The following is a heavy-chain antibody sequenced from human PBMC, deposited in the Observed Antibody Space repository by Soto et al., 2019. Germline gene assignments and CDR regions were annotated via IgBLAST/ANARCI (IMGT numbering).Heavy chain of an antibody. CDR3: ARCPQPPDTADRYAVDV. V-gene: IGHV1-69*18. CDR2: IVPSVDTT. Sequence: QVQLVQSGTEVKKPGASVKVSCKASGGTFSRSGFHWVRQAPGQGLEWMGMIVPSVDTTNYAQKFQARVTISAYQFASTVYMELRSLRSEDTAVYYCARCPQPPDTADRYAVDVWGQGTRVIVSS. D-gene: IGHD5-18*01. CDR1: GGTFSRSG. J-gene: IGHJ6*02.